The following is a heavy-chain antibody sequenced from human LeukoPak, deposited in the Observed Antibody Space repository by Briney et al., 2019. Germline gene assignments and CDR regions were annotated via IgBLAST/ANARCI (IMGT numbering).Heavy chain of an antibody. CDR1: GFTVSTNY. Sequence: GGSLRLSCVASGFTVSTNYMSWVRQAPGKGQEWVPVIYSGGSTYYADSVKGRFTISRDNSKDMLYLQMNSLRAEDTAVYYCARGSAYSHWGQGTLVTISS. D-gene: IGHD3-22*01. CDR3: ARGSAYSH. J-gene: IGHJ4*02. V-gene: IGHV3-66*02. CDR2: IYSGGST.